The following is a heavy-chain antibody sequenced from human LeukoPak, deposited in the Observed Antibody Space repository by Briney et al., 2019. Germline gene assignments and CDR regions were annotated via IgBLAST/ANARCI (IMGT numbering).Heavy chain of an antibody. D-gene: IGHD3-10*01. CDR2: IYYSGST. CDR3: ARTSRHFYGSGSNLTPWPADMDV. CDR1: GGSINSYY. J-gene: IGHJ6*02. Sequence: PSETLSLTCTVSGGSINSYYWTWIRQPPGKGLEWIGYIYYSGSTHYNPSLNSRVTLSMDTSKNHFSLKLSSVTAADTAIYYCARTSRHFYGSGSNLTPWPADMDVWGQGTKVTVSS. V-gene: IGHV4-59*01.